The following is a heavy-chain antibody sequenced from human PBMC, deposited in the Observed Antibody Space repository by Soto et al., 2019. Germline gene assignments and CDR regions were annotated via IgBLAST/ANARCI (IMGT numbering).Heavy chain of an antibody. CDR1: GLVFNTYW. CDR2: IDQDGSAT. CDR3: ATPGSYSGGT. J-gene: IGHJ5*02. Sequence: VQLVESGGGLVQPGGSLRLSCAASGLVFNTYWVEWVRQAPGKGLEWVASIDQDGSATYYADSVKGRFTITRDNAADSAQLHMNSVRVGDTTIYYCATPGSYSGGTWGQGTLVTVTS. D-gene: IGHD3-10*01. V-gene: IGHV3-7*03.